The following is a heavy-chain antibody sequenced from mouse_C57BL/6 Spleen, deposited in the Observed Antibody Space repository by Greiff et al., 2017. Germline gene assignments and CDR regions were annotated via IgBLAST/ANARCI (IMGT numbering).Heavy chain of an antibody. CDR3: ARNYYSNAWFAY. V-gene: IGHV2-2*01. CDR2: IWSGGST. D-gene: IGHD2-5*01. Sequence: VHLVESGPGLVQPSQSLSITCTVSGFSFTSYGVHWVRQSPGKGLEWLGVIWSGGSTDYNAAFISRLSISKDNSKSQVFFKMNSLQADDTAIYYCARNYYSNAWFAYWGQGTLVTVSA. CDR1: GFSFTSYG. J-gene: IGHJ3*01.